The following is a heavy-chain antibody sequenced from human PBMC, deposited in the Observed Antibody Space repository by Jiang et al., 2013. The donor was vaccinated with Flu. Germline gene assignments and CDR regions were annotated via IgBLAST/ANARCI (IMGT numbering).Heavy chain of an antibody. CDR3: ARGFYYFDN. CDR1: GYGFTTSW. J-gene: IGHJ4*02. Sequence: SLKISCKGSGYGFTTSWIAWVRQMPGKGLEWMGIKIYPGDSDTRYSPSFQGQVTISADKSISTAYLQWGSLKASDTAIYYCARGFYYFDNWGQGTLVTVSS. V-gene: IGHV5-51*01. D-gene: IGHD3-3*01. CDR2: KIYPGDSDT.